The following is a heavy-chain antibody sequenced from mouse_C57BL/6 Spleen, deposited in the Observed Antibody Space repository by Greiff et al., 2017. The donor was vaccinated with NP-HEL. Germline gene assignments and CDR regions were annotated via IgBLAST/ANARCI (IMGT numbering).Heavy chain of an antibody. CDR3: ARMLTTVVAFDY. CDR2: ISSGSSTI. D-gene: IGHD1-1*01. V-gene: IGHV5-17*01. Sequence: EVQLVESGGGLVKPGGSLKLSCAASGFTFSDYGMHWVRQAPEKGLEWVAYISSGSSTIYYADTVKGRFTIPRDNAKNTLFLQMTSLRSEDTAMYYCARMLTTVVAFDYWGQGTTLTVSS. J-gene: IGHJ2*01. CDR1: GFTFSDYG.